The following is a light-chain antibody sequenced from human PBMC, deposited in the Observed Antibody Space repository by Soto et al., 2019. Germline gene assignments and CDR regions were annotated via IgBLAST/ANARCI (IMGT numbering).Light chain of an antibody. J-gene: IGKJ2*01. CDR1: QSISNS. Sequence: EIVMTKSPASLSVSPGETATLSCRSSQSISNSLAWYQQKPGQAPSLLIYGASTRATGIPARFSGSGSGTEFTLTSSSLQSEDSALYYCQQYNNWPPRTFGQGTKLEIK. V-gene: IGKV3-15*01. CDR3: QQYNNWPPRT. CDR2: GAS.